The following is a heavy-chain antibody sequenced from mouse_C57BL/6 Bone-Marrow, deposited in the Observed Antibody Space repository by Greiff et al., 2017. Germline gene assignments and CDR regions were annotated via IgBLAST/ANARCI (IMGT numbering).Heavy chain of an antibody. CDR2: IDPSDSYT. D-gene: IGHD2-2*01. CDR3: AKTFYYGYDGGYCDV. J-gene: IGHJ1*03. CDR1: GYTFTSYW. Sequence: QVQLKQPGAELVRPGTSVKLSCKASGYTFTSYWMHWVQQRPGQGLEWIGVIDPSDSYTNYNQKFKGKATLTVDTSSSTAYMQLSCLTSEDSAVYYCAKTFYYGYDGGYCDVWGTGTTVTVSS. V-gene: IGHV1-59*01.